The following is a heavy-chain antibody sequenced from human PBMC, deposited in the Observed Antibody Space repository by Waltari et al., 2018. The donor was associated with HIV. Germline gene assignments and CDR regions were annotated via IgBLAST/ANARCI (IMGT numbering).Heavy chain of an antibody. CDR1: GYTFTSYA. D-gene: IGHD2-2*01. J-gene: IGHJ4*02. V-gene: IGHV1-3*01. Sequence: QVQLVQSGAEVKKPGASVKVSCKASGYTFTSYAMHWVRQAPGQRLEWMGWINAGNGNTKYSQKCQGRVTITRDTSASTAYMELSSLRSEDTAVYYCARGSPDIVVVPAAGLPDYWGQGTLVTVSS. CDR2: INAGNGNT. CDR3: ARGSPDIVVVPAAGLPDY.